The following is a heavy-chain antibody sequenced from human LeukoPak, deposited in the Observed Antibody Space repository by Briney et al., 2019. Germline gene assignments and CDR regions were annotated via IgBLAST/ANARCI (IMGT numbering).Heavy chain of an antibody. CDR1: GFTFSSYA. V-gene: IGHV3-23*01. J-gene: IGHJ4*02. Sequence: GGSLRLSCAASGFTFSSYAMSWVRQAPGKGLEWVSAISGSGGSTYYADSVKGRFTISRGNSKNTLYLQMNSLRAEDTAVYYCAKGPSYSGSYSRGYFDCWGQGTLVTVSS. D-gene: IGHD1-26*01. CDR2: ISGSGGST. CDR3: AKGPSYSGSYSRGYFDC.